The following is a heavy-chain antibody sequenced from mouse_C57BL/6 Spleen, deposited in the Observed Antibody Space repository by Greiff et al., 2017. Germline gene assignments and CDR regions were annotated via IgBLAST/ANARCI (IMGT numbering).Heavy chain of an antibody. V-gene: IGHV1-64*01. CDR1: GYTFTSYW. CDR3: ARKQGYYSNYLDY. Sequence: QVQLQQPGAELVKPGASVKLSCKASGYTFTSYWMHWVKQRPGQGLEWIGMIHPNSGSTNYNEKFKSKATLTVDKSSSTAYMQLSSLTSEDSAVYYCARKQGYYSNYLDYWGQGTTLTVSS. CDR2: IHPNSGST. D-gene: IGHD2-5*01. J-gene: IGHJ2*01.